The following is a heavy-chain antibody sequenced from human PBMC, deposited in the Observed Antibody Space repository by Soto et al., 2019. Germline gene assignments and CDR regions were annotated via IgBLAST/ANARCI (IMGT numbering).Heavy chain of an antibody. CDR3: ARFEGNYDFWSGYGMDV. CDR1: VGSISSSSYY. V-gene: IGHV4-39*01. D-gene: IGHD3-3*01. CDR2: IYYSGST. J-gene: IGHJ6*02. Sequence: PSETLSLTCTVSVGSISSSSYYWGWILQPPGKGLEWIGSIYYSGSTYYNPSLKSRVTISVDTSKNQFSLKLSSVTAADTAVYYCARFEGNYDFWSGYGMDVWGQGTTVTVSS.